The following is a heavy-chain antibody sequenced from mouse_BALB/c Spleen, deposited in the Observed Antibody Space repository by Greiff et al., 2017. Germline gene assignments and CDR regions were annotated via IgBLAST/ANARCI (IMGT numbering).Heavy chain of an antibody. CDR3: ARGLGHAMDY. V-gene: IGHV3-6*02. CDR1: GYSITSGYY. D-gene: IGHD4-1*01. J-gene: IGHJ4*01. CDR2: ISYDGSN. Sequence: EVQLQESGPGLVKPSQSLSLTCSVTGYSITSGYYWNWIRQFPGNKLEWMGYISYDGSNNYNPSLKNRISITRDTSKNQFFLKLNSVTTEDTATYYCARGLGHAMDYWGQGTSVTVSS.